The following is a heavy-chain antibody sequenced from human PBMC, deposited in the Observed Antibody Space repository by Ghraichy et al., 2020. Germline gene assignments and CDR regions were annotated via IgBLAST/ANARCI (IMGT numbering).Heavy chain of an antibody. Sequence: GESLNISCAASGFTFSSYAMSWVRQAPGKGLEWVSAISGSGGSTYYADSVKGRFTISRDNSKNTLYLQMNSLRAEDTAVYYCAKRYDSSGYWDYYYYGMDVWGQGTTVTVSS. J-gene: IGHJ6*02. CDR2: ISGSGGST. CDR1: GFTFSSYA. CDR3: AKRYDSSGYWDYYYYGMDV. V-gene: IGHV3-23*01. D-gene: IGHD3-22*01.